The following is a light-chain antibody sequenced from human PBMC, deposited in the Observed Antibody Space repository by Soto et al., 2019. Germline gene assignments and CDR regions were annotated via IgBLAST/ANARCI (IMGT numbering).Light chain of an antibody. Sequence: DIQMTQSPSSLSASVGDRVTITCRASQDISNYLNWYQQKPGKAPRLLIYDASKLETGVPSRFSGSGSGTDFTFTISSLQPEDIGTYYCQQYDNLPRTFGQGTRLEV. CDR1: QDISNY. CDR3: QQYDNLPRT. V-gene: IGKV1-33*01. CDR2: DAS. J-gene: IGKJ5*01.